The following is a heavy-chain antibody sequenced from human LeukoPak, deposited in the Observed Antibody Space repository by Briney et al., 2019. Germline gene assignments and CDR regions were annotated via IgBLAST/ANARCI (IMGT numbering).Heavy chain of an antibody. D-gene: IGHD6-19*01. CDR3: ARTGIAVAGTPLDY. Sequence: ASVKISCKASGYTFTSYNMYWGRQAPGQGLVWMGISNTSGGSTSYEQKFQDRVTMTRDMSTSTVYMELSSLRSEDTAVYYCARTGIAVAGTPLDYWGQGTLVTVSS. CDR1: GYTFTSYN. J-gene: IGHJ4*02. V-gene: IGHV1-46*01. CDR2: SNTSGGST.